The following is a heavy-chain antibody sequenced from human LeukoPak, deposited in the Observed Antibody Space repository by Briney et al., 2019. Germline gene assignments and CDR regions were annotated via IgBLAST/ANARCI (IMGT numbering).Heavy chain of an antibody. J-gene: IGHJ4*02. CDR1: GGSFIGYY. V-gene: IGHV4-34*01. D-gene: IGHD6-6*01. CDR3: ARGRPGIAARFDY. CDR2: INHSGST. Sequence: SETLSLTCAVYGGSFIGYYWSWIRQPPGKGLEWIGEINHSGSTNYNPSLKSRVTISVDTSKNQFSLKLSSVTAADTAVYYCARGRPGIAARFDYWGQGTLVTVSS.